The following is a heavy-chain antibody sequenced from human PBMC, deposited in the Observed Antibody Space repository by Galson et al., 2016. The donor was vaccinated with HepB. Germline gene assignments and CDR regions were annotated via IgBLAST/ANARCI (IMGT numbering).Heavy chain of an antibody. D-gene: IGHD7-27*01. Sequence: TLSLTCGVSGGSISSNNGWSWVRQPPGKGLEWIGEVFHSGGTNYNPSLKSRVIISVDKSKNQFSLNLSSVTAADTAVYYCARDWGSSYFDLWGRGTLVTVSS. CDR2: VFHSGGT. V-gene: IGHV4-4*02. CDR1: GGSISSNNG. CDR3: ARDWGSSYFDL. J-gene: IGHJ2*01.